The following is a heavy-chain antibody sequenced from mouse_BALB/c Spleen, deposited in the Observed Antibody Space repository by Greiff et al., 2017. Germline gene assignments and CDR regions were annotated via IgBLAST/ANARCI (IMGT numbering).Heavy chain of an antibody. D-gene: IGHD2-4*01. CDR2: ISSGGSYT. V-gene: IGHV5-6*01. J-gene: IGHJ4*01. Sequence: EVMLVESGGDLVKPGGSLKLSCAASGFTFSSYGMSWVRQTPDKRLEWVATISSGGSYTYYPDSVKGRFTISRDNAKNTLYLQMSSLKSEDTAMYYCTRDRKIGDYDAPYAMDYWGQGTSVTVSS. CDR1: GFTFSSYG. CDR3: TRDRKIGDYDAPYAMDY.